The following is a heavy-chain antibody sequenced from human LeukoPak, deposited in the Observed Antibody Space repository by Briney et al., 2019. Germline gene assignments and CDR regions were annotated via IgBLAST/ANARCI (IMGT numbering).Heavy chain of an antibody. CDR2: IYHSGST. Sequence: SETLSLTCAVSGGSISSSNWWSWVRQPPGKGLEWIGEIYHSGSTNYNPSLKSRVTISVDKSKNQFSLKLSSVTAADTAVYYCARGLTGMGPRTAYYDFWSGYYRVLDYWGQGTLVTVSS. V-gene: IGHV4-4*02. CDR3: ARGLTGMGPRTAYYDFWSGYYRVLDY. D-gene: IGHD3-3*01. CDR1: GGSISSSNW. J-gene: IGHJ4*02.